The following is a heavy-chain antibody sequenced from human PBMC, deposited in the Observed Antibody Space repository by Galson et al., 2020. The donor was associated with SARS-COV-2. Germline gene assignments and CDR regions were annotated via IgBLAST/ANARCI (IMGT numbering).Heavy chain of an antibody. J-gene: IGHJ4*02. CDR2: IWYDGSNK. D-gene: IGHD3-16*01. V-gene: IGHV3-33*01. CDR3: ASSPFPGGTVDY. Sequence: GGSLRLSCAASGFTFSSYGLHWLRQAPGKGLEWVAVIWYDGSNKYYADSVKGRFTISRDNSKNTLYLQMNSLRAEDTAVYYCASSPFPGGTVDYWGQGTLVTVSS. CDR1: GFTFSSYG.